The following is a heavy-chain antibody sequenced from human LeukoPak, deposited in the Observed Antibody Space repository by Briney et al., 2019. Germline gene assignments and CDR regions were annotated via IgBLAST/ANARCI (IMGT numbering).Heavy chain of an antibody. D-gene: IGHD3-9*01. CDR2: IYPGDSDT. J-gene: IGHJ5*02. V-gene: IGHV5-51*01. CDR1: GYSFTSYW. CDR3: ARATKYYDILTGYSSWFDP. Sequence: GESLKISCKGSGYSFTSYWIGWVCQMPGKGLEWMGIIYPGDSDTRYSPSFQGQVTISADKSISTAYLQWSSLKASDTAMYYCARATKYYDILTGYSSWFDPWGQGTLVTVSS.